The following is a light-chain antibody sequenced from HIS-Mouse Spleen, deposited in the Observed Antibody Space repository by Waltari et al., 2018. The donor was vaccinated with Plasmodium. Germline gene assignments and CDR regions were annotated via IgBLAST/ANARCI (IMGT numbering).Light chain of an antibody. CDR1: HIGTNN. V-gene: IGLV3-9*01. CDR3: QVWDSSTVV. J-gene: IGLJ2*01. Sequence: SYELTQPLSVSVALGPTARITCGGKHIGTNNMHWYQHKPGQAPVLVIYRDSNRPSGIPERFSGSNSGNTATLTISRAQAGDEADYYCQVWDSSTVVFGGGTKLTVL. CDR2: RDS.